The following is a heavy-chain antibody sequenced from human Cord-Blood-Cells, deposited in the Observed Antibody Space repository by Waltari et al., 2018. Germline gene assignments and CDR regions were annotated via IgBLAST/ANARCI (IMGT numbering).Heavy chain of an antibody. V-gene: IGHV3-49*05. CDR2: IRREAYGGAT. Sequence: EVQLVESGGGLVKPGRSLRLSCTASGFTFGDYAMSWFRQAPGKGLEWGGFIRREAYGGATEFAESVKGRFTISRDDSKSIAYLQMSRLKAEDTALYYCTRDFVDTAMVHYYYYFMDVWGKGTTVTVSS. D-gene: IGHD5-18*01. J-gene: IGHJ6*03. CDR1: GFTFGDYA. CDR3: TRDFVDTAMVHYYYYFMDV.